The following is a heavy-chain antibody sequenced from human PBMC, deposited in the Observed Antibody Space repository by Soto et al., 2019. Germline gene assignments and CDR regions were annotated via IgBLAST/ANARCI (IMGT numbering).Heavy chain of an antibody. CDR2: INHSGST. Sequence: SETLSLTCAVYGGSFSGYYWSWIRQPPGKGLEWIGEINHSGSTNYNPSLKSRVTISVDTSKNQFSLKLSSVTAADTAVYYCARYNYGPSFDYWGQGTLVTVSS. CDR1: GGSFSGYY. CDR3: ARYNYGPSFDY. V-gene: IGHV4-34*01. J-gene: IGHJ4*02. D-gene: IGHD4-17*01.